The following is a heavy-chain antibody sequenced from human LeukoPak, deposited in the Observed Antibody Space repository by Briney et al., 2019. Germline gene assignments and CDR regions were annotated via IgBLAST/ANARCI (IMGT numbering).Heavy chain of an antibody. CDR1: GGTFSSYA. D-gene: IGHD3-16*01. CDR3: AIVREDLYDYVWSH. V-gene: IGHV1-69*05. CDR2: IIPIFGTA. J-gene: IGHJ4*02. Sequence: SVKVSCKASGGTFSSYAISWVRQAPGQGLEWMGRIIPIFGTANYAQKFQSRVTITTDESTSTAYMELSSLRSEDTAVYYCAIVREDLYDYVWSHWGQGTLVTVSS.